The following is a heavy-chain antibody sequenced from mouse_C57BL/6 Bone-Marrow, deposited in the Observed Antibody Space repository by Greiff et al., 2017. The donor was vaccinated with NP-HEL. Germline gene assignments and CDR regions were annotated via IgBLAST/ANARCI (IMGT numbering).Heavy chain of an antibody. CDR2: ISYDGSN. J-gene: IGHJ4*01. CDR3: ARGHDYDGGYYAMDY. V-gene: IGHV3-6*01. D-gene: IGHD2-4*01. CDR1: GYSITSGYY. Sequence: ESGPGLVKPSQSLSLTCSVTGYSITSGYYWNWIRQFPGNKLEWMGYISYDGSNNYNPSLKNRISITRDTSKNQFFLKLNSVTTEDTATYYCARGHDYDGGYYAMDYWGQGTSVTVSS.